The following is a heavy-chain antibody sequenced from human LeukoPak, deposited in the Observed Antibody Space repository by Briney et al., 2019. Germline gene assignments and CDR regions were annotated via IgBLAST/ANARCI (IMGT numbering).Heavy chain of an antibody. D-gene: IGHD3-10*01. CDR2: IYYSGST. CDR1: GGFISSYD. CDR3: ARRLLWFGEAGWFDP. J-gene: IGHJ5*02. V-gene: IGHV4-59*13. Sequence: SETLSLTCTVSGGFISSYDRRWIRQPPGKGLEWIGYIYYSGSTNYNPSLKSRVTISVDTSKNQFSLKLSSVTAADTAVYYCARRLLWFGEAGWFDPWGQGTLVTVSS.